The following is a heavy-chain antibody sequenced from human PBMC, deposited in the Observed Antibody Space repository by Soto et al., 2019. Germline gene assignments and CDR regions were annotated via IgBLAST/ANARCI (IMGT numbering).Heavy chain of an antibody. CDR3: ALTLWSDYYFDY. CDR1: GFSLSTSGVG. Sequence: QINLKESGPTLVKPTQTLSLTCTFSGFSLSTSGVGVGWVRQPPGEALEWLALIFWHDDKRYSPSLQSRLAITKDTSKNHVVLTMTNMDPVDTATYYCALTLWSDYYFDYWGQGTLVTVSS. V-gene: IGHV2-5*01. D-gene: IGHD2-21*01. J-gene: IGHJ4*02. CDR2: IFWHDDK.